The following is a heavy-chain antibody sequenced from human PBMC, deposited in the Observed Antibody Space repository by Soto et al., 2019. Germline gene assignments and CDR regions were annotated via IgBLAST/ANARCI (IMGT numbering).Heavy chain of an antibody. D-gene: IGHD6-13*01. CDR3: AKDPTPDSIAAAGPPDY. J-gene: IGHJ4*02. CDR2: ISWNSGSI. CDR1: GFTFDDYA. Sequence: EVQLVESGGGLVQPGRSLRLYCAASGFTFDDYAMHWVRQAPGKGLEWVSGISWNSGSIGYADSVKGRFTISRDNAKNSLYLQMNSLRAEDTALYYCAKDPTPDSIAAAGPPDYWGQGTLVTVSS. V-gene: IGHV3-9*01.